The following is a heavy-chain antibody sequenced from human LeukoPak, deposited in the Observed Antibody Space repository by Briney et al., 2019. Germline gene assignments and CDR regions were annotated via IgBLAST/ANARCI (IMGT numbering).Heavy chain of an antibody. CDR3: ATIGYCSSTSCKERKYNWFDP. J-gene: IGHJ5*02. CDR1: GGTFSSYA. D-gene: IGHD2-2*01. V-gene: IGHV1-69*05. CDR2: IIPIFGTA. Sequence: ASVKVSCKASGGTFSSYAISWVRQAPGQGLEWMGGIIPIFGTANYAQKFQGRVTITTDESTSTACMELSSLRSEDTAVYYCATIGYCSSTSCKERKYNWFDPWGQGTLVTVSS.